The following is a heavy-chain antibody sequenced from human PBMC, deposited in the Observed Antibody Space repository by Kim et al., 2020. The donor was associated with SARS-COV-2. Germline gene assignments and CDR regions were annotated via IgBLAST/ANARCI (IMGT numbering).Heavy chain of an antibody. D-gene: IGHD3-3*01. CDR3: AETDGYYLSS. V-gene: IGHV4-59*01. Sequence: SETLSLTCSVYGGSISSYYWSWLRQPPGKRLEWIGYFYPSGGTNYNVSLRSRVTMSIDTSKNQFSLKLASVTAADTAVYFCAETDGYYLSSWGQGILFT. CDR1: GGSISSYY. J-gene: IGHJ5*02. CDR2: FYPSGGT.